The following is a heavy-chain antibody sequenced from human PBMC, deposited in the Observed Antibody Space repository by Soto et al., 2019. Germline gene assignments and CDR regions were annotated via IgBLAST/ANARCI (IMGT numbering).Heavy chain of an antibody. CDR2: ISYDGSNK. J-gene: IGHJ6*02. V-gene: IGHV3-30*18. Sequence: PRLSCAASGFTFSSYGMHWVRQAPGKGLEWVAVISYDGSNKYYADSVKGRFTISRDNSKNTLYLQMNSLRAEDTAVYYCAKDLYYYYYGMDVWGQGTTVTVSS. CDR3: AKDLYYYYYGMDV. CDR1: GFTFSSYG.